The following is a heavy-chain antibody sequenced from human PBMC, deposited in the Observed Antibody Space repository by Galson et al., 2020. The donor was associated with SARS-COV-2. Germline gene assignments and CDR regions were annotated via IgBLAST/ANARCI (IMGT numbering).Heavy chain of an antibody. Sequence: GGSPRLSCAASGFIFSDYYVSWIRQAPGRGLEWVSYISGTSTNTNYADSVKGRFTVSRDNSKNSLFLQMNSLRVEDTAIYYCARQKADHYGSGSYRDWFDAWGQGTLVTVSS. CDR2: ISGTSTNT. CDR3: ARQKADHYGSGSYRDWFDA. CDR1: GFIFSDYY. V-gene: IGHV3-11*06. D-gene: IGHD3-10*01. J-gene: IGHJ5*02.